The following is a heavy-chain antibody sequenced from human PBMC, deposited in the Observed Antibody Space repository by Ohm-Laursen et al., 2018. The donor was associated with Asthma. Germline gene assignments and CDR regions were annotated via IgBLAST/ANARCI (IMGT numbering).Heavy chain of an antibody. D-gene: IGHD3-22*01. V-gene: IGHV1-2*04. CDR3: ARGSYYDSSGYRKVASDI. CDR1: GYTFTGYY. J-gene: IGHJ3*02. Sequence: GPSVKVSCKASGYTFTGYYMHWVRQAPGQGLGWMGLINPNSGGANYAQKLQGWVTMTRDTSISTAYMELSRLRSDDTAVYYGARGSYYDSSGYRKVASDIWGQGTMVTVSS. CDR2: INPNSGGA.